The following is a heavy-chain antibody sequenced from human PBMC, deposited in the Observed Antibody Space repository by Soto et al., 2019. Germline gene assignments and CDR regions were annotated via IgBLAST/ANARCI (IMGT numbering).Heavy chain of an antibody. J-gene: IGHJ5*02. CDR1: GGSFSGYY. V-gene: IGHV4-34*01. Sequence: SETLSLTCAVYGGSFSGYYWSWIRQPPXKGLEWIGEINHSGSTNYNPSLKSRVTISVDTSKNQFSLKLSSVTAADTAVYYCARGSTAKVTARRRWFDPWGQGTLVTVSS. CDR2: INHSGST. D-gene: IGHD2-21*02. CDR3: ARGSTAKVTARRRWFDP.